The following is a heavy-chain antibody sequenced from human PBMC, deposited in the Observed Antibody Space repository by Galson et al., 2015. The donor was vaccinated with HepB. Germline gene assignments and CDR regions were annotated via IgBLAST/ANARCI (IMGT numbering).Heavy chain of an antibody. V-gene: IGHV5-51*01. D-gene: IGHD2-2*01. CDR1: RHSFTNYW. J-gene: IGHJ3*02. CDR2: IYPGDSDT. Sequence: QSGAEVKKPGESLKISCQGSRHSFTNYWIGWVRQKPGKGLEWMGIIYPGDSDTRYSTSFQGQVTISADKSTSTAYLQWSSLEASDSAIYYCARQGVSVVIPVGIGAFDIWGQGTMVTVST. CDR3: ARQGVSVVIPVGIGAFDI.